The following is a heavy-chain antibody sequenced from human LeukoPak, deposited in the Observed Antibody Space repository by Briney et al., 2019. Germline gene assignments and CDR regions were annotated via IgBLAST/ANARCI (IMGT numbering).Heavy chain of an antibody. CDR1: GDSISSSDYY. D-gene: IGHD1-26*01. CDR2: ISYSGST. CDR3: ARGSRRLADFHY. V-gene: IGHV4-39*01. Sequence: SETLSLTCTVSGDSISSSDYYWGWIRQPPGKGLGWIGTISYSGSTYYNPSLQSRVTISVNTSKNQFSLELSSVTAADTAVYYCARGSRRLADFHYWGQGTLVTVSS. J-gene: IGHJ4*02.